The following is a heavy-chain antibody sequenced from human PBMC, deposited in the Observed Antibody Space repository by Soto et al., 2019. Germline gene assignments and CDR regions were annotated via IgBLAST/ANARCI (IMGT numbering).Heavy chain of an antibody. D-gene: IGHD6-13*01. Sequence: SQTLSLTCAMSGDSVSSNGAASNWLRQSPTRGPEWLGRTYYRSKWYNDYAVSVKSRITINPDTSKNQFSPQLNSVTPEDTAVYYWARSSWHEGLDVWGKGTTVTVCS. CDR3: ARSSWHEGLDV. CDR2: TYYRSKWYN. V-gene: IGHV6-1*01. J-gene: IGHJ6*04. CDR1: GDSVSSNGAA.